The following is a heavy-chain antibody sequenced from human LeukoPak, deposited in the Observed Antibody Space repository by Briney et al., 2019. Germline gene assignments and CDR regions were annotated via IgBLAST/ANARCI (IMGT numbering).Heavy chain of an antibody. CDR2: ISSSSSYI. CDR1: GFTFSSYS. CDR3: ARDTGYSSSWYAVYFDY. Sequence: PGGSLRLSCAASGFTFSSYSMNWVRQAPGKGLEWVSSISSSSSYIYYADSVKGRFTISRDNAKNSLYLQMNSLRAEDTAVYYCARDTGYSSSWYAVYFDYWGQGTLVTVSS. V-gene: IGHV3-21*01. J-gene: IGHJ4*02. D-gene: IGHD6-13*01.